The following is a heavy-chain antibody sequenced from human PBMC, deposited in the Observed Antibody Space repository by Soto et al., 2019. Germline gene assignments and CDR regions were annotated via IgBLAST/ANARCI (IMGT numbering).Heavy chain of an antibody. CDR1: GGTFSIYT. J-gene: IGHJ5*02. D-gene: IGHD2-15*01. CDR2: GSA. Sequence: QVQLVQSGAEVKKPGSSVKVSCKPSGGTFSIYTISWVRQAPGQGLEWMGGSANSAQKFQGRLTVTADDSTSTVYLELSSLTSEDTAVYYCAREGPPDIAWFDPWGQGTLVSVSS. CDR3: AREGPPDIAWFDP. V-gene: IGHV1-69*01.